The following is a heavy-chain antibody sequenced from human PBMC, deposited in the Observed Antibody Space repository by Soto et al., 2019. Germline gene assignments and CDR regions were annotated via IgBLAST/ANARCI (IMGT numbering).Heavy chain of an antibody. D-gene: IGHD5-18*01. V-gene: IGHV3-30*18. Sequence: PGGSLRLSCAASGFTFSSDGMHWVRQAPCKGLEWVAVISYDGSNKYYADSVKGRFTISRDNSKNTLYLQMNSLRAEDTAVYYCAKDHSFGNFYYYYYRMDVWGQGTTVTASS. J-gene: IGHJ6*02. CDR2: ISYDGSNK. CDR1: GFTFSSDG. CDR3: AKDHSFGNFYYYYYRMDV.